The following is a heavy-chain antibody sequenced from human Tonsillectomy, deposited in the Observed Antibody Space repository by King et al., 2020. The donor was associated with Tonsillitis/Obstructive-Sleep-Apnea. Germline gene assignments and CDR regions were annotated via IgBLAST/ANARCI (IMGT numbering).Heavy chain of an antibody. J-gene: IGHJ4*02. CDR2: IYADGNT. CDR1: GVTVSSNY. CDR3: ARGEGLAIDC. D-gene: IGHD6-19*01. Sequence: VQLVESGGGLMQPGGSLRLSCAASGVTVSSNYMSWVRQAPGKGLEWVSLIYADGNTYYADSVKGRFTISRDNSKNTLYLQMNSLRAEDTAVYYCARGEGLAIDCWGQGTLVTVSS. V-gene: IGHV3-53*01.